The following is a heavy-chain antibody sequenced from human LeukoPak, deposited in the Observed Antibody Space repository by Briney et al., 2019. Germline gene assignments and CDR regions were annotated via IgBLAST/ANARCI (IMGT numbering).Heavy chain of an antibody. CDR3: VVVPGAFDI. Sequence: SETLSLTCTVSGGSISSYYWSWIRQPPGKGLEWIGYIYYSGSTYYNPSLKSRVTISVDTSNNQFSLKLSSVTAADTAVYYCVVVPGAFDIWGQGTMVTVSS. V-gene: IGHV4-59*04. CDR2: IYYSGST. CDR1: GGSISSYY. J-gene: IGHJ3*02. D-gene: IGHD2-15*01.